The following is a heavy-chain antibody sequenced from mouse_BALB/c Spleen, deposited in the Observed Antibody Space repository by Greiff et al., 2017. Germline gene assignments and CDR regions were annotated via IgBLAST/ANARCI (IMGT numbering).Heavy chain of an antibody. CDR1: GFTFSSYT. CDR3: ARRGGKTYYAMDY. D-gene: IGHD1-1*02. J-gene: IGHJ4*01. CDR2: ISNGGGST. Sequence: DVMVVESGGGLVQPGGSLKLSCAASGFTFSSYTMSWVRQTPEKRLEWVAYISNGGGSTYYPDTVKGRFTISRDNAKNTLYLQMSSLKSEDTAMYYCARRGGKTYYAMDYWGQGTSVTVSS. V-gene: IGHV5-12-2*01.